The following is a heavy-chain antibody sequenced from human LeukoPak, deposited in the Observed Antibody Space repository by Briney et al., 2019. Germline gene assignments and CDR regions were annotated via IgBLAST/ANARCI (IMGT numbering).Heavy chain of an antibody. CDR3: AISGTYDSSGYYYYFDY. Sequence: ASVKVSCKASGGTFSSYAISWVRQAPGQGLEWMGGIIPIFGTANYAQKFQGRVTITADKSTSTAYMELSSLRSEDTAVYYCAISGTYDSSGYYYYFDYWGQGTLVTVSS. CDR1: GGTFSSYA. J-gene: IGHJ4*02. D-gene: IGHD3-22*01. CDR2: IIPIFGTA. V-gene: IGHV1-69*06.